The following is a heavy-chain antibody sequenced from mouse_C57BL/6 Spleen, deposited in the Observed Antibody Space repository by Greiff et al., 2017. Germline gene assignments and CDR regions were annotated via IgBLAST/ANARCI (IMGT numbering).Heavy chain of an antibody. V-gene: IGHV1-47*01. CDR1: GYTFTTYP. D-gene: IGHD1-1*01. CDR2: FHPYNDDT. CDR3: ARHANYYGSRSYFDY. J-gene: IGHJ2*01. Sequence: QVQLKESGAELVKPGASVKMSCKASGYTFTTYPIEWMKQNHGKSLEWIGNFHPYNDDTKYNEKFKGKATLTVEKSSSTVYLELSRLTSDDSAVYYCARHANYYGSRSYFDYWGQGTTLTVSS.